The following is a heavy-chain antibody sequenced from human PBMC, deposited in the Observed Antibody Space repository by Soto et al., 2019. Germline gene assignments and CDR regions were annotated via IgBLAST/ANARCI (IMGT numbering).Heavy chain of an antibody. CDR2: IIPIFGTA. CDR1: GGTFSSYA. CDR3: ARADTAMVKVDY. J-gene: IGHJ4*02. D-gene: IGHD5-18*01. Sequence: SVKVSCEASGGTFSSYAISWVRQAPGQGLEWMGGIIPIFGTANYAQKFQGRVTITADKSTSTAYMELSSLRSEDTAVYYCARADTAMVKVDYWGQGTLVTVSS. V-gene: IGHV1-69*06.